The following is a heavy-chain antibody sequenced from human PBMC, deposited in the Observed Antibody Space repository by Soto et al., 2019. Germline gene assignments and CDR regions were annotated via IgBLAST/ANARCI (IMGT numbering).Heavy chain of an antibody. Sequence: GGSLRLSCVASGFTFSDHYMTWIRQAPGKGLEWLSYVSTSSSYTNYADSVKGRFTISRDNAMNSLYLQMNSLRAEDTAVYYCARLRLTGYFDYWGQGT. V-gene: IGHV3-11*03. CDR3: ARLRLTGYFDY. CDR1: GFTFSDHY. CDR2: VSTSSSYT. J-gene: IGHJ4*02.